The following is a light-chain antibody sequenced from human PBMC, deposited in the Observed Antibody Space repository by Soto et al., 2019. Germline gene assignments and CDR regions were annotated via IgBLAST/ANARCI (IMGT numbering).Light chain of an antibody. V-gene: IGKV1-39*01. CDR2: AAS. J-gene: IGKJ4*01. CDR3: QQSYTTPLT. Sequence: DIQMTQSPSSLSASFGDSVTIXXRASQTISGYLNWYQQKPGKAPEIXIYAASYLGNGVPSRFSGSGAGTYFTLTISSLQPEDLATYYCQQSYTTPLTFGEGTKVDIK. CDR1: QTISGY.